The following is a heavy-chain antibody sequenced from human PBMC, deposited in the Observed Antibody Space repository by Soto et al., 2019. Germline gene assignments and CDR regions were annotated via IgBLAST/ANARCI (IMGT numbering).Heavy chain of an antibody. Sequence: ASVKVSCKPSGYTFTDYYMHWVRQAPGQGLEWMGWINPSTGGTKYAEKFQGRVTMTRDTSISTAFLELSSLTSDDTAVYYCERKIRDYLFDYWGQGSQVTVSS. CDR3: ERKIRDYLFDY. D-gene: IGHD4-17*01. J-gene: IGHJ4*02. V-gene: IGHV1-2*02. CDR1: GYTFTDYY. CDR2: INPSTGGT.